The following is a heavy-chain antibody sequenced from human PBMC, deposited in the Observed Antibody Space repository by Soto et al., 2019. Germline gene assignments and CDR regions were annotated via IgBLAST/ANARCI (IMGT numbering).Heavy chain of an antibody. J-gene: IGHJ5*02. D-gene: IGHD2-2*01. V-gene: IGHV4-59*01. CDR3: ARGYCSSTSCYFDP. CDR2: IYYSEST. CDR1: GGSISSYY. Sequence: SETLSLTCTVSGGSISSYYWSWIRQPPGKGLEWIGYIYYSESTNYNPSLKSRVTISVDTSKNQFSLKLSSVTAADTAVYYCARGYCSSTSCYFDPWGQGTLVTVSS.